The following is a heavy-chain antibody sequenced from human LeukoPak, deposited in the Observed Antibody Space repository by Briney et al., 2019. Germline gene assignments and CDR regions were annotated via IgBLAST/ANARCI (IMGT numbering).Heavy chain of an antibody. D-gene: IGHD5-24*01. J-gene: IGHJ5*01. CDR3: ARASGALQSTCFDS. Sequence: GGSLRLSCAASGFTFSSYYMSWVRQAPGKGLEWVANIKQDGNEKYYVDSVKGRFTISRDNAKNSLYLQMNSLRAEDTAVYYCARASGALQSTCFDSWGQGTLVTVSS. V-gene: IGHV3-7*01. CDR1: GFTFSSYY. CDR2: IKQDGNEK.